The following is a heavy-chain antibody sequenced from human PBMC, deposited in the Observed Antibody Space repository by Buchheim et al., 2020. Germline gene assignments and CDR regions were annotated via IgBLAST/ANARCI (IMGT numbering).Heavy chain of an antibody. CDR2: IKSKADGETT. Sequence: EVQLVESGGGFVKPGESLRLSCAASGFTFSGAWMTWVRQAPGKGLEYIGRIKSKADGETTDYTAPVKGRFTISRDDLINTLYLQMNSLKTDDTAVYYCNADVPVRGGGEFDYWGQGTL. D-gene: IGHD3-10*01. J-gene: IGHJ4*02. CDR1: GFTFSGAW. V-gene: IGHV3-15*01. CDR3: NADVPVRGGGEFDY.